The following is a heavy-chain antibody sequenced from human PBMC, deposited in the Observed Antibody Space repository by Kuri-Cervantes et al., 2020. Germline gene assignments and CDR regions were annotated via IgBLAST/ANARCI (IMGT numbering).Heavy chain of an antibody. D-gene: IGHD3-22*01. CDR3: ARGDYYDSSGYYLEYFQH. CDR1: GYTFIGYF. J-gene: IGHJ1*01. CDR2: MNPNSGNT. V-gene: IGHV1-8*03. Sequence: ASVKVSCKTSGYTFIGYFMHWVRQAPGQGLEWMGWMNPNSGNTGYAQKFQGRVTITADESTSTAYMELSSLRSEDTAVYYCARGDYYDSSGYYLEYFQHWGQGTLVTVSS.